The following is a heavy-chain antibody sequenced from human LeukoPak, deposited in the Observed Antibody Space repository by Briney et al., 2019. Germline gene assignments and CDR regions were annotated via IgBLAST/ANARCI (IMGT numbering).Heavy chain of an antibody. CDR2: ISSSNYI. J-gene: IGHJ4*02. Sequence: GGSLRLSCAASGFTFSSYRMNWVRQAPGKGLGWVSSISSSNYIYYADSVKGRFTISRDNAKNSLYLQMNSLRAEDTAVYYCARGSSALDYWGQGTLVTVSS. V-gene: IGHV3-21*01. CDR1: GFTFSSYR. CDR3: ARGSSALDY. D-gene: IGHD3-3*01.